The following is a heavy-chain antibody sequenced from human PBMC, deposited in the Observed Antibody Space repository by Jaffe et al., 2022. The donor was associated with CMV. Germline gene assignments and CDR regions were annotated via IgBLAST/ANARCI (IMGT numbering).Heavy chain of an antibody. J-gene: IGHJ6*02. V-gene: IGHV4-34*01. CDR3: ARYLRYYYYGMDV. CDR2: INHSGST. Sequence: QVQLQQWGAGLLKPSETLSLTCAVYGGSFSGYYWSWIRQPPGKGLEWIGEINHSGSTNYNPSLKSRVTISVDTSKNQFSLKLSSVTAADTAVYYCARYLRYYYYGMDVWGQGTTVTVSS. CDR1: GGSFSGYY.